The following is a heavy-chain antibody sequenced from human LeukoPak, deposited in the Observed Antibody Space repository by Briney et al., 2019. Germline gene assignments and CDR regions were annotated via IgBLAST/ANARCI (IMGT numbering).Heavy chain of an antibody. Sequence: GGSLRLSCAASGFTFDDYAMHWVRQAPGKGLEWVASISWNSASIDYADSVKGRFTISSDNAKTSLYLQMNSLSPENIALYYCAKGGGTYSDWYFDLWGRGTLVTVSS. J-gene: IGHJ2*01. V-gene: IGHV3-9*03. CDR1: GFTFDDYA. CDR3: AKGGGTYSDWYFDL. CDR2: ISWNSASI. D-gene: IGHD1-26*01.